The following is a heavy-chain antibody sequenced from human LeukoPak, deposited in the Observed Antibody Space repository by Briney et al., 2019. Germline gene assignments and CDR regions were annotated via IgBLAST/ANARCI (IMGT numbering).Heavy chain of an antibody. V-gene: IGHV4-59*11. CDR1: GGSISSHY. CDR3: ASSASTRYCSSTSCYTFDY. D-gene: IGHD2-2*02. CDR2: IYYSGST. Sequence: SETLSLTCTVSGGSISSHYWSWIRQPPGKGLEWIGYIYYSGSTNYNPSLKSRVTISVDTSKNQFSLKLSSVTAADTAVYYCASSASTRYCSSTSCYTFDYWGRGTLVTVSS. J-gene: IGHJ4*02.